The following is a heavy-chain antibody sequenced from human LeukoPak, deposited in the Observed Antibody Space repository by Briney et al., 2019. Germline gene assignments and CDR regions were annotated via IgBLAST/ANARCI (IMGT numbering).Heavy chain of an antibody. Sequence: PSETLCLTCTASGVSISSYYWSWIRQPPGKGLEWIGYIYYSGSTNYNPSLKSRVTISVDTSKNQFALKLSSVTAADTAVYYCARSRGGSYYGFDYWGQGTLVTVSS. CDR1: GVSISSYY. CDR2: IYYSGST. J-gene: IGHJ4*02. CDR3: ARSRGGSYYGFDY. D-gene: IGHD3-22*01. V-gene: IGHV4-59*01.